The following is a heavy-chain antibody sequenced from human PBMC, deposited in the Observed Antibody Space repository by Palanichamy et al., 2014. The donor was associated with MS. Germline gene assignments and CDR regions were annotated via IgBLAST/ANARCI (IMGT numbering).Heavy chain of an antibody. CDR3: ARSAPIVGAAGIDY. CDR2: YSGST. V-gene: IGHV4-59*08. Sequence: YSGSTNYNPSLKSRVTISVGTSKNQFSLKLSSVTAADTAVYYCARSAPIVGAAGIDYWGQGTLVTVSS. J-gene: IGHJ4*02. D-gene: IGHD1-26*01.